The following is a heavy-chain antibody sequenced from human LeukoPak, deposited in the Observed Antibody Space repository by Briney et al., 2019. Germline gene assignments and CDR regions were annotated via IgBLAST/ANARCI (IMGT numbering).Heavy chain of an antibody. CDR3: ARGRDSSGSSYDAFDI. CDR1: GFTFSSYA. Sequence: GSLRLSCAASGFTFSSYAMSWVRQAPGKGLEWIGEINHSGSTDYNPSLKSRVTISVDTSKNQFSLKLSSVTAADTAVYYCARGRDSSGSSYDAFDIWGQGTMVTVSS. J-gene: IGHJ3*02. D-gene: IGHD3-22*01. CDR2: INHSGST. V-gene: IGHV4-34*01.